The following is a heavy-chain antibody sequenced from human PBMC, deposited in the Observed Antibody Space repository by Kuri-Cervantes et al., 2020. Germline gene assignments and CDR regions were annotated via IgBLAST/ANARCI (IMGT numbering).Heavy chain of an antibody. J-gene: IGHJ6*02. D-gene: IGHD6-13*01. CDR3: ARASSWYNYYYGMDV. V-gene: IGHV4-59*01. CDR2: IYYSGST. Sequence: SETLSLTCTVSGGSISSYYWSWIRQPPGKGLEWIGYIYYSGSTNYNTSLKRRVTISLDTSKNQFSLKLSSVTVADTAVYYCARASSWYNYYYGMDVWGQGTTVTVSS. CDR1: GGSISSYY.